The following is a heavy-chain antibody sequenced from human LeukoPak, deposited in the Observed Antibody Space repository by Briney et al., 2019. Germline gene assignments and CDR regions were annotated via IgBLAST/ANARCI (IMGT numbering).Heavy chain of an antibody. CDR2: IIPIFGTA. J-gene: IGHJ4*02. V-gene: IGHV1-69*01. Sequence: SVKVSCKASGGTFSSYAISWVRQALGQGLEWMGGIIPIFGTANYAQKFQGRVTITADESTSTAYMELSSLRSEDTAVYYCARHEGATNQNFDYWGQGTLVTVSS. CDR1: GGTFSSYA. CDR3: ARHEGATNQNFDY. D-gene: IGHD1-26*01.